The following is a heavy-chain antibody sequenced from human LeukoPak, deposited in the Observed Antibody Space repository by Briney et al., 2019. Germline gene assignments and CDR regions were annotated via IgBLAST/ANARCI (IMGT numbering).Heavy chain of an antibody. J-gene: IGHJ4*02. V-gene: IGHV3-15*01. CDR2: IKSKSDGGTT. Sequence: PGGSLRLSCAASGFTFSNAWMSWGCQAPGKGQEWVGRIKSKSDGGTTDYAAPVKGRFTMSREDSKNTLYLQMNRLKTEDTAVYYCTTVLLPPYDSSGYSPYWGQGTLVTVSS. CDR3: TTVLLPPYDSSGYSPY. D-gene: IGHD3-22*01. CDR1: GFTFSNAW.